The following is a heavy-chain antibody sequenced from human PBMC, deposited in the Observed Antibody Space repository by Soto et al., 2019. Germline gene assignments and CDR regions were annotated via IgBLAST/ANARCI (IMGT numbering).Heavy chain of an antibody. D-gene: IGHD6-13*01. J-gene: IGHJ4*02. CDR2: ISYDGSNK. CDR1: GFTFSRYA. V-gene: IGHV3-30-3*01. CDR3: ASFSSAAGSRPGY. Sequence: PGGSLRLSCVASGFTFSRYAMNWVRQTPGKGLEWVAVISYDGSNKYYADSVKGRFTISRDNSKNTLYLQMNSLRAEDTAVYYCASFSSAAGSRPGYWGQGTLVTVSS.